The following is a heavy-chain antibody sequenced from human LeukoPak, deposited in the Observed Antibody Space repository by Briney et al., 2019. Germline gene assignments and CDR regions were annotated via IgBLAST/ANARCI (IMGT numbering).Heavy chain of an antibody. CDR1: GGTFSSYA. Sequence: SVKVSCKASGGTFSSYAISWVRPAPGQGLEWMGGIIPIFGTANYAQKFQGRVTITTDESTSTAYMELSSLRSEDTAVYYCARSDARYYDFWSGYLGRYYLDYWGQGTLVTVSS. CDR2: IIPIFGTA. V-gene: IGHV1-69*05. D-gene: IGHD3-3*01. J-gene: IGHJ4*02. CDR3: ARSDARYYDFWSGYLGRYYLDY.